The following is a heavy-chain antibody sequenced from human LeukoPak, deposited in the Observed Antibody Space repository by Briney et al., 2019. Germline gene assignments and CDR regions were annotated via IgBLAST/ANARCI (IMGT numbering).Heavy chain of an antibody. Sequence: PGGSLRLSCAASGFTFSSYSMNWVRQAPGKGLEWVSSISSSSSYIYYADSVKGQFTISRDNAKNSLYLQMNSLRAEDTAVYYCARDLSHNWNYDYWGQGTLVTVSS. J-gene: IGHJ4*02. CDR1: GFTFSSYS. CDR2: ISSSSSYI. D-gene: IGHD1-7*01. CDR3: ARDLSHNWNYDY. V-gene: IGHV3-21*01.